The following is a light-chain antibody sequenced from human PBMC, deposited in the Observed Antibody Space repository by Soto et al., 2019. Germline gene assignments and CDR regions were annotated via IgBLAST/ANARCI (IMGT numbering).Light chain of an antibody. Sequence: QLVLTQSPSASASLGASVKLTCTLSSGHSSYAIAWHQQQPEKGPRYLMKLNSDGSHSKGDGIPDRFSGSSSGAERYLTISSLQSEDEADYYWQTWGTGIHVLFGGGTKLTVL. V-gene: IGLV4-69*01. CDR1: SGHSSYA. J-gene: IGLJ2*01. CDR3: QTWGTGIHVL. CDR2: LNSDGSH.